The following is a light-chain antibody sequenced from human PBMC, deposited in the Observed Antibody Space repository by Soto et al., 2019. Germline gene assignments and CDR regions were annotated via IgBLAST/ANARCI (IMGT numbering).Light chain of an antibody. V-gene: IGLV1-44*01. J-gene: IGLJ2*01. Sequence: QSVLTQPPSASGTPGQRVTISCSGSSSNSGKNIVNWYQQLPGTAPKLLIDSNSRRPSGVPDRFSGSKSGTSASLAISGLQSEDEAHYYCAAWDDSLKGEVFGGGTKLTVL. CDR3: AAWDDSLKGEV. CDR2: SNS. CDR1: SSNSGKNI.